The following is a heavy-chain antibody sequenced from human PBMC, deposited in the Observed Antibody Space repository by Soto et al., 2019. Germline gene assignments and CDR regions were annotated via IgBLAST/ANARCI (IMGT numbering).Heavy chain of an antibody. V-gene: IGHV3-66*01. CDR1: GFTVSSNY. CDR3: ARDSLLGPTNYYYYYMDV. Sequence: EVQLVESGGGLVQPGGSLRLSCAASGFTVSSNYMSWVRQAPGKGLEWVSVIYSGGSTYYADSVKGRFTISRDNSKNTLDLQMNSLRAEDTAVYYGARDSLLGPTNYYYYYMDVWGKGTTVTVSS. D-gene: IGHD3-3*02. J-gene: IGHJ6*03. CDR2: IYSGGST.